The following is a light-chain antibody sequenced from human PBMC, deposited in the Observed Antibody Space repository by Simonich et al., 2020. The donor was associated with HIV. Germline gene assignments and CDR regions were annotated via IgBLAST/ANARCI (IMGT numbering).Light chain of an antibody. V-gene: IGKV3-20*01. J-gene: IGKJ1*01. CDR3: QQYGSSPT. CDR2: STS. Sequence: EIVLTQSPGTLSLSPGERATLSCRASQSVSIRYFAWYQKKPGQAPRLLSYSTSSRATGIPDRFSGSGSGTDFTLTISRLEPEDFAVYYCQQYGSSPTFGQGTKVEIK. CDR1: QSVSIRY.